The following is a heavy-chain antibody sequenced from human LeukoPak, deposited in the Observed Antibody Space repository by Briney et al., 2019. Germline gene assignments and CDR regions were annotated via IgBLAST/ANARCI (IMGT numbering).Heavy chain of an antibody. CDR1: GVSISSSTYY. CDR2: IYYSGRT. V-gene: IGHV4-39*07. J-gene: IGHJ3*02. Sequence: PSETLSLTCTVSGVSISSSTYYWGWIRQPPGKGLEWIGSIYYSGRTYYNPSLKSRVTISVDTSKNQFSLKLSSVTAADTAVYYCAREEDCSGGICYLGNAFDIWGQGTMVTVSS. CDR3: AREEDCSGGICYLGNAFDI. D-gene: IGHD2-15*01.